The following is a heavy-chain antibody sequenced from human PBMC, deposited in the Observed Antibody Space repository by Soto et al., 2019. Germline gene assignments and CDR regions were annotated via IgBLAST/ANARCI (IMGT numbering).Heavy chain of an antibody. CDR1: GASIGSGGYY. CDR2: IYSSGTT. V-gene: IGHV4-31*11. D-gene: IGHD3-3*01. Sequence: TLSLTCAVSGASIGSGGYYWNWIRQQPGKGLEWIGYIYSSGTTYYNPSLKSRVTISADTSKNHFSLNVRSVTAADTAVYYCARDPYVDLFYFDYWGQGSLVTVSS. J-gene: IGHJ4*02. CDR3: ARDPYVDLFYFDY.